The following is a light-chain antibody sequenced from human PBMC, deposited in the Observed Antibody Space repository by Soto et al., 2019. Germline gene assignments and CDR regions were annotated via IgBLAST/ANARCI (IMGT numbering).Light chain of an antibody. Sequence: EIVLTQSPGTLSLAPGEGATLSCMASQSVRSSYFAWYPQKPGQAPRLLIFGAYTRAPGITDRFSGSGSGTDFTLTISKLEPEDFALFYCQQYGNSPLTFGGGTKVEIK. J-gene: IGKJ4*01. CDR3: QQYGNSPLT. CDR1: QSVRSSY. CDR2: GAY. V-gene: IGKV3-20*01.